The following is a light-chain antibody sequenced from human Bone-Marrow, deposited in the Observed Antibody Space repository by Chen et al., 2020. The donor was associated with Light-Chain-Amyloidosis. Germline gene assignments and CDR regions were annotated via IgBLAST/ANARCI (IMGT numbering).Light chain of an antibody. V-gene: IGLV3-25*03. Sequence: SYELTQPPSVSVSPGQTARITCSGDDLPTKYAYWYQQKPGQAPVLVIHRDTERPSGISARFSCSRSGTTATLTISGVQADDEADYHCQSADSSGTYEVIFGGGTKLAVL. CDR1: DLPTKY. J-gene: IGLJ2*01. CDR2: RDT. CDR3: QSADSSGTYEVI.